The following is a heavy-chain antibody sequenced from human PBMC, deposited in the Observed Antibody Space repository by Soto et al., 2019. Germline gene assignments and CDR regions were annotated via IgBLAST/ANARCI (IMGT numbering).Heavy chain of an antibody. Sequence: VQLVESGGDLVQPGGSLRLSCAASGFTFSSYSMNWVRQAPGKGLEWVSYISSSSSTIYYADSVKGRFTISRDNAKNSLYLQMNSLRAEDTAVYYCASGRTSSSSGIDYWGQGTLVTVSS. CDR2: ISSSSSTI. D-gene: IGHD6-6*01. CDR3: ASGRTSSSSGIDY. CDR1: GFTFSSYS. J-gene: IGHJ4*02. V-gene: IGHV3-48*01.